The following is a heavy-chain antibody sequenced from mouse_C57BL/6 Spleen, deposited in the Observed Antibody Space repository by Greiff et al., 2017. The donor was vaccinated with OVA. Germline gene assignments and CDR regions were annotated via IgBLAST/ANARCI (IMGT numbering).Heavy chain of an antibody. CDR1: GYSITSGYY. J-gene: IGHJ2*01. CDR3: ARDLYYFDY. CDR2: ISYDGSN. Sequence: DVKLQESGPGLVKPSQSLSLTCSVTGYSITSGYYWNWIRQFPGNKLEWMGYISYDGSNNYNPSLKNRISITRDTSKNQFFLKLKSVTTEDTATYYCARDLYYFDYWGQGTTLTVSS. V-gene: IGHV3-6*01.